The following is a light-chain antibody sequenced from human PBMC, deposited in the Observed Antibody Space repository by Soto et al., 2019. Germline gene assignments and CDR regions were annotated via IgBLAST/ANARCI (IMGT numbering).Light chain of an antibody. J-gene: IGLJ1*01. CDR1: SSDVGGYNY. CDR2: DVS. CDR3: SSYTSSSTPLYV. V-gene: IGLV2-14*01. Sequence: QSVLTQPASVSGSPGQSITLSCTGTSSDVGGYNYVSWYQQHPGKAPKLMIYDVSNRLSGVSNRFSGSKSGNTASLTISGLQAEDEADYYCSSYTSSSTPLYVFGTGTKVTVL.